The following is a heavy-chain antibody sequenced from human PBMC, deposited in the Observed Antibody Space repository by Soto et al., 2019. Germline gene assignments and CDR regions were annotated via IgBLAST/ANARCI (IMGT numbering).Heavy chain of an antibody. CDR3: AAQPPEMAKIRMGAFDI. J-gene: IGHJ3*02. CDR2: IVVGSGNT. V-gene: IGHV1-58*01. D-gene: IGHD5-12*01. CDR1: GFTFTSSA. Sequence: GASVKVSCKASGFTFTSSAVQWVRQARGQRLEWIGWIVVGSGNTNYAQKFQERVTITRDMSTSTAYMELSSLRSEDTAVYYCAAQPPEMAKIRMGAFDIWGQGTMVTVSS.